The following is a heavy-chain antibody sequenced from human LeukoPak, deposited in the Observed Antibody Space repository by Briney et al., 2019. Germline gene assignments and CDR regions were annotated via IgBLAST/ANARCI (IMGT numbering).Heavy chain of an antibody. CDR2: ISGSGGST. CDR3: ATRGAYSSSWSLHY. Sequence: PGGSLRLSCAASGFTFSSYAMSWVRQAPGKGLEWVSAISGSGGSTYYADSVKGRFTISRDNSKNTLYLQMNSLRAEDTAVYYCATRGAYSSSWSLHYWGQGTLVTVSP. D-gene: IGHD6-13*01. V-gene: IGHV3-23*01. CDR1: GFTFSSYA. J-gene: IGHJ4*02.